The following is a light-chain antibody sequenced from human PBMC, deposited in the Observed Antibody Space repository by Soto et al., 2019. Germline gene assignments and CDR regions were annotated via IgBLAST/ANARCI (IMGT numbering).Light chain of an antibody. CDR3: QQYVNSPLT. J-gene: IGKJ4*01. Sequence: EIVLMQSPGTLSLSPGERGTLSCRASQSVASPLAWYQQKPGQAPRLLIYDASNRATGIPDRFSGSGSGTDFTLTLSRLEPEDFAVYYCQQYVNSPLTFGGGTKVEIK. CDR1: QSVASP. V-gene: IGKV3-20*01. CDR2: DAS.